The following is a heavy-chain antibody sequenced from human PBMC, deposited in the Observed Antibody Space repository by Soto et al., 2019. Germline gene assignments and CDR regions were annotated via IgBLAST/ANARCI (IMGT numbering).Heavy chain of an antibody. CDR1: GGPFSSYA. J-gene: IGHJ6*02. CDR2: IIPIFGTA. D-gene: IGHD2-15*01. CDR3: ARLGYCSGGSCYSINYYYGMDV. Sequence: ASVKVSCKASGGPFSSYAISWVRQAPGQGLEWKGGIIPIFGTANYAQKFQGRVTITADESTSTAYMELSSLRSEDTAVYYCARLGYCSGGSCYSINYYYGMDVWGQGTTVTVSS. V-gene: IGHV1-69*13.